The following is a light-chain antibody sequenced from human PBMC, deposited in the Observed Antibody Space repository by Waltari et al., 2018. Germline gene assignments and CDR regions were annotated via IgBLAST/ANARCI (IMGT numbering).Light chain of an antibody. Sequence: DIQMTQSPSSLSASVGDRVTITCRASQSISSYLNWYQQKPGKAPKLLIYAASSLQSGVPSRVSGSGSGTDFTLTISSLQPEDFETYYCQQSYSTPLTFGGGTKVEIK. CDR1: QSISSY. V-gene: IGKV1-39*01. CDR2: AAS. CDR3: QQSYSTPLT. J-gene: IGKJ4*01.